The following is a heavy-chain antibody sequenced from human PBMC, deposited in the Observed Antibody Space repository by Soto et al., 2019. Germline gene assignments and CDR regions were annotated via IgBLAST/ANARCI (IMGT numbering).Heavy chain of an antibody. CDR2: INHSGST. CDR3: ARARGVRGVVVAARVKGFDY. CDR1: GGSFSGYY. J-gene: IGHJ4*02. V-gene: IGHV4-34*01. D-gene: IGHD2-15*01. Sequence: PSETLSLTCAVYGGSFSGYYWSWIRQPPGKGLEWIGEINHSGSTNYNPSLKSRVTISVDTSKNQFSLKLSSVTAADTAVYYCARARGVRGVVVAARVKGFDYWGQGTLVTVSS.